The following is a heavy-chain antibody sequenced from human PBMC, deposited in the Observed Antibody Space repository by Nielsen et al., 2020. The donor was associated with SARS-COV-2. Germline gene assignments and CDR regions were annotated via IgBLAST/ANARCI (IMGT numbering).Heavy chain of an antibody. CDR2: ISYDGSNK. Sequence: GESLKISCAASGFIFSSYVMHWVRQAPGKGLEWVAVISYDGSNKYYADSVKGRFTISRDESKNTLYLQMNSLRAEDTAVYYCTGGVGRYYFDYWGQGTLVTVSS. J-gene: IGHJ4*02. CDR1: GFIFSSYV. D-gene: IGHD3-16*01. CDR3: TGGVGRYYFDY. V-gene: IGHV3-30*03.